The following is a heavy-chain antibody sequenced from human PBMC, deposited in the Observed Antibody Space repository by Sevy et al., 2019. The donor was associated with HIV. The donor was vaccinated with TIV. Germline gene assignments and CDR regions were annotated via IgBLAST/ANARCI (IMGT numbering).Heavy chain of an antibody. D-gene: IGHD6-13*01. CDR3: VRAIAADGSF. V-gene: IGHV3-7*01. J-gene: IGHJ4*02. CDR1: GFTLNGYW. Sequence: GGSLRLSCVASGFTLNGYWMSWVRQAPGKGLEWEANINQDGNVKYYIDSVKGRFTISRDTARNLLYLQMNSLRVEDTALYYCVRAIAADGSFWGQGTLVTVSS. CDR2: INQDGNVK.